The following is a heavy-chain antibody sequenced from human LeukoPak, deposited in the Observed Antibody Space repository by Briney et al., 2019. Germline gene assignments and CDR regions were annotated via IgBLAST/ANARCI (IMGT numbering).Heavy chain of an antibody. D-gene: IGHD6-19*01. CDR3: ARDSGYSSGWYWNY. CDR1: GFTVSSNY. V-gene: IGHV3-53*01. Sequence: GGSLRLSCAASGFTVSSNYMSWVRQAPGKGLEWVSVIYSGGSRYYADSVKGRFTISRDNSKNTLYLQMNSLRAEDTAVYYCARDSGYSSGWYWNYWGQGTLVTVSS. J-gene: IGHJ4*02. CDR2: IYSGGSR.